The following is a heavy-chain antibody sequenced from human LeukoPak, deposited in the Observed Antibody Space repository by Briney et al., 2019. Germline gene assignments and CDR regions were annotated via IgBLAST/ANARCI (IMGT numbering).Heavy chain of an antibody. Sequence: PGGSLRLSCAASGFTFSSYGMHWVRQAPGKGLEWVAVISYDGSNKYYADSVKGRFTISRDNSKNTLYLQMNSLRAEDTAVYYCAKGLGNSWFNDYWGQGTLVTVSS. CDR2: ISYDGSNK. CDR3: AKGLGNSWFNDY. V-gene: IGHV3-30*18. CDR1: GFTFSSYG. J-gene: IGHJ4*02. D-gene: IGHD6-13*01.